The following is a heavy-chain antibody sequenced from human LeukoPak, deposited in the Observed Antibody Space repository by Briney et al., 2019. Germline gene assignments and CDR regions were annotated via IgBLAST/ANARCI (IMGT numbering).Heavy chain of an antibody. CDR2: IYYSGST. CDR1: GGSISSYY. Sequence: PSETLSLTCTVSGGSISSYYWSWIRQPPGKGLEWIGYIYYSGSTNYNPSLKSRVTISVDTSKNQFSLKLSSVTAADTALYYCARGVFWREADPWGQGTLVTVSS. CDR3: ARGVFWREADP. D-gene: IGHD3-3*01. V-gene: IGHV4-59*01. J-gene: IGHJ5*02.